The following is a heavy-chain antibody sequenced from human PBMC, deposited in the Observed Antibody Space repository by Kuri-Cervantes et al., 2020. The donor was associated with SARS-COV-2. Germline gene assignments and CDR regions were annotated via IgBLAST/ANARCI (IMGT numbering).Heavy chain of an antibody. CDR1: GFTFSSYS. CDR3: VRDGDHWNFDY. D-gene: IGHD1-1*01. CDR2: INPDGSYT. V-gene: IGHV3-74*01. J-gene: IGHJ4*02. Sequence: GGSLRLSCAASGFTFSSYSMNWIRRAPGKGLVWVSRINPDGSYTNNADSVKGRFTLSRDNAKNMLFLQMNSLRAEDTAVYYCVRDGDHWNFDYWGQGTLVTVSS.